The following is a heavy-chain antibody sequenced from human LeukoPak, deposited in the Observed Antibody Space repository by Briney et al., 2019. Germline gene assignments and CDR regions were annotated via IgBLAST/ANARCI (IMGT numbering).Heavy chain of an antibody. CDR3: ARKGPYYNSLTGYYKNGLDV. CDR1: GGFISSNNW. V-gene: IGHV4-4*02. Sequence: SETLSLTCAVSGGFISSNNWWNWVRQPPGKGLEWVGEIYHSGSTNYNPPLESRVTISVDKSKNQFSLKLSSVTAADTAVYYCARKGPYYNSLTGYYKNGLDVWGKGTTVFVSS. J-gene: IGHJ6*04. D-gene: IGHD3-9*01. CDR2: IYHSGST.